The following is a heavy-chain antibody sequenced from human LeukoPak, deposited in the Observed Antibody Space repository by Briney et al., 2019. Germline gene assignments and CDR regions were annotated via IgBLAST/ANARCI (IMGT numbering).Heavy chain of an antibody. CDR1: GYTFTSYD. Sequence: ASVKVSCKASGYTFTSYDINWVRQATGQGLEWMGWMNPNSGNTGYAQKFQGRVTMTRNTSISTAYMELSSLRSEDTAVYYCASLVVVAAKFAFDIWGRGTMVTVSS. V-gene: IGHV1-8*01. J-gene: IGHJ3*02. D-gene: IGHD2-15*01. CDR3: ASLVVVAAKFAFDI. CDR2: MNPNSGNT.